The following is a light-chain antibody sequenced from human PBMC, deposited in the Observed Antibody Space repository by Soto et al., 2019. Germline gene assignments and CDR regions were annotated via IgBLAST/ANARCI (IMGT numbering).Light chain of an antibody. CDR2: GAS. CDR1: QSVRSSY. J-gene: IGKJ1*01. CDR3: QQYGSSPWT. V-gene: IGKV3-20*01. Sequence: ETVLTQSPGTLSLSPGERATLSCRASQSVRSSYLAWYQQKPGQAPRLLIYGASSRATGIPDRFTGSGSGTDFTLTISRLEPEYSAVYYCQQYGSSPWTFGQGTKVEIK.